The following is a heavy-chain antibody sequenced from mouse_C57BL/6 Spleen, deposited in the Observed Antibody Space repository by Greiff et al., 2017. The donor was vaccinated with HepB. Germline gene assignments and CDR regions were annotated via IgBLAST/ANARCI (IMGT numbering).Heavy chain of an antibody. CDR2: IDPSDSYT. CDR3: ARGLFITTAKVFDY. V-gene: IGHV1-69*01. Sequence: VQLQQPGTELVKPGASVKLSCKASGYTFTSYWMHWVKQRPGQGLEWIGEIDPSDSYTNYNQKFKGKSTLTVDKSSSTAYMQLSSLTSEDSAVYYCARGLFITTAKVFDYWGQGTTLTVSS. J-gene: IGHJ2*01. D-gene: IGHD1-1*01. CDR1: GYTFTSYW.